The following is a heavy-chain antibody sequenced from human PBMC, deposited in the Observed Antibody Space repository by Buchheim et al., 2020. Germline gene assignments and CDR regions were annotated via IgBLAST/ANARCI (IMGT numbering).Heavy chain of an antibody. V-gene: IGHV3-23*04. CDR1: GFSFSGYA. CDR3: AKGSRGYTNYYFDY. Sequence: EVQLVDSGGGLVQPGESLRLSCAASGFSFSGYAMSWVRQAPGKGLEWVSSISGSGATTFNADSVKGRFTISRDNSKTMPYLQMNSLRAEDTAVYFCAKGSRGYTNYYFDYWGQGTL. D-gene: IGHD4-11*01. CDR2: ISGSGATT. J-gene: IGHJ4*02.